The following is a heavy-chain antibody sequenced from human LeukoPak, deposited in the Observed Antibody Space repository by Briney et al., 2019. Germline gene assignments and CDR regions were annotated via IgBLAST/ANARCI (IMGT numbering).Heavy chain of an antibody. Sequence: GASVKVSCKASGGTFSSYAISWVRQAPGQGLEWMGIINPSGGSTSYAQKFQGRVTMTRDTSTSTVYMELSSLRSEDTAVYYCARDLDLIAAAGTAPGDWGQGTLVTVSS. CDR2: INPSGGST. CDR1: GGTFSSYA. CDR3: ARDLDLIAAAGTAPGD. V-gene: IGHV1-46*01. D-gene: IGHD6-13*01. J-gene: IGHJ4*02.